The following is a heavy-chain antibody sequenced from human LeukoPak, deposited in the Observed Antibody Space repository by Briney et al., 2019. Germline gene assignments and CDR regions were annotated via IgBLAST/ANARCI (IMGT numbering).Heavy chain of an antibody. D-gene: IGHD3-9*01. V-gene: IGHV4-34*01. CDR3: ARSPSYNDILTGYFYFDY. CDR2: INHSGST. J-gene: IGHJ4*02. CDR1: GGSFSGYY. Sequence: SETLSLTCAVCGGSFSGYYWSWIRQPPGKGLEWIGEINHSGSTNYNPSLKSRVTISVDTSKNQFSLKLSSVTAADTAVYYCARSPSYNDILTGYFYFDYWGQGALVTVSS.